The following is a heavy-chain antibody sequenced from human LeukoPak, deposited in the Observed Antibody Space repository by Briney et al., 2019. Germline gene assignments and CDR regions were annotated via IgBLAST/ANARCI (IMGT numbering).Heavy chain of an antibody. V-gene: IGHV1-18*04. CDR2: ISAYNGNT. CDR1: GYTFTSYG. J-gene: IGHJ4*02. D-gene: IGHD3-10*01. Sequence: SVKVSCKASGYTFTSYGINWVRQAPGQGLEWMGGISAYNGNTNYAQKFQGRVTMTTDTSTSTGSMELRSLRSGDTAVCYCARARAAMPVGELWGWGQGTLVTVSS. CDR3: ARARAAMPVGELWG.